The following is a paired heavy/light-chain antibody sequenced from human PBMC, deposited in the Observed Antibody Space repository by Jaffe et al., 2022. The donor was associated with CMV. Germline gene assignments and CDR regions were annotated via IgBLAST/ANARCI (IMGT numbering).Heavy chain of an antibody. J-gene: IGHJ6*02. Sequence: QVQLVQSGAEVKKPGASVKVSCKASGYTFTSYGISWVRQAPGQGLEWMGWISAYNGNTNYAQKLQGRVTMTTDTSTSTAYMELRSLRSDDTAVYYCARDKSGYKVDLTIFGVAMDVWGQGTTVTVSS. CDR1: GYTFTSYG. D-gene: IGHD3-3*01. CDR2: ISAYNGNT. CDR3: ARDKSGYKVDLTIFGVAMDV. V-gene: IGHV1-18*01.
Light chain of an antibody. V-gene: IGKV1-5*03. CDR2: KAS. J-gene: IGKJ2*01. Sequence: DIQMTQSPSTLSASVGDRVTITCRASQSISSWLAWYQQKPGKAPKLLIYKASSLESGVPSRFSGSGSGTEFTLTISSLQPDDFATYYCQQYNSYPATFGQGTKLEIK. CDR1: QSISSW. CDR3: QQYNSYPAT.